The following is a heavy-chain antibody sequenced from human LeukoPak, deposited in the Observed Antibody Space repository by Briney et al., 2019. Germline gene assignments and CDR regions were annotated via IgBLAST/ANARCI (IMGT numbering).Heavy chain of an antibody. CDR3: ANPPEARLAARYYYYGMDV. V-gene: IGHV3-23*01. CDR1: GFTFSSYA. Sequence: GGSLRLSCAASGFTFSSYAMNWVRQAPGKGLEWVSGISGSGDVTYYADSVKGRFTISRDNSKNTLSLQMNSLKPEDTALYYCANPPEARLAARYYYYGMDVWGQGTTVTVSS. J-gene: IGHJ6*02. D-gene: IGHD6-6*01. CDR2: ISGSGDVT.